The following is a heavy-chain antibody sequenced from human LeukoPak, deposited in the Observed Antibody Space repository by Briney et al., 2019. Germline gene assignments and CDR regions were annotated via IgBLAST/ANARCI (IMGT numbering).Heavy chain of an antibody. CDR1: GYTFTSYY. D-gene: IGHD3-10*01. V-gene: IGHV1-46*01. Sequence: ASVKVSYKASGYTFTSYYMHWVRQAAGQGLEGMGVINPSGDSTSYAKKFQGRVTMASDTSTSTVYMELSSLRSEDTAVYYCARDKVGQGYYGSGSYYNGYYYYGMDVWGKGTTVTVSS. CDR2: INPSGDST. CDR3: ARDKVGQGYYGSGSYYNGYYYYGMDV. J-gene: IGHJ6*04.